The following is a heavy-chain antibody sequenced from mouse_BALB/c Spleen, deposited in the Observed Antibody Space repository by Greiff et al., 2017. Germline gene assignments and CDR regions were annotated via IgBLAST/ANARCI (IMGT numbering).Heavy chain of an antibody. CDR3: TRDREYGNSAWFAY. V-gene: IGHV5-6-4*01. D-gene: IGHD2-10*02. CDR2: ISSGGSYT. CDR1: GFTFSSYT. J-gene: IGHJ3*01. Sequence: EVQLVESGGGLVKPGGSLKLSCAASGFTFSSYTMSWVRQTPEKRLEWVATISSGGSYTYYPDSVKGRFTISRDNAKNTLYLQMSSLKSEDTAMYYCTRDREYGNSAWFAYWGQGTLVTVSA.